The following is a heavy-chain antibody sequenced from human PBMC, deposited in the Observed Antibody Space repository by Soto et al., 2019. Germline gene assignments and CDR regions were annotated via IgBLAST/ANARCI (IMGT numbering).Heavy chain of an antibody. Sequence: GGSLRLSCTASGFNFSRFWTHWVRQVPGRGLVWVSHINSDGSRTSYADSVKGRFTISRDNAKNTLYLQMNSLRAEDTAAYYCARDLSSCSSARCYSFYYGVDVWGQGTTVTVSS. J-gene: IGHJ6*02. CDR1: GFNFSRFW. CDR2: INSDGSRT. V-gene: IGHV3-74*01. D-gene: IGHD2-2*01. CDR3: ARDLSSCSSARCYSFYYGVDV.